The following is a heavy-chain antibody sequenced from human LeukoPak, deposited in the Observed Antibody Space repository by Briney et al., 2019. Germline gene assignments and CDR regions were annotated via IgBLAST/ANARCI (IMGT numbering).Heavy chain of an antibody. J-gene: IGHJ3*02. CDR2: INSNGSTT. CDR1: GFTFSSYW. V-gene: IGHV3-74*01. D-gene: IGHD1-26*01. Sequence: GGSLRLSCAASGFTFSSYWMHWVRQAPGKGLVWVSRINSNGSTTTYADSMKGRFTISRDNAKNTLYLQMNSLRAEDTAVYYCAVKWTYDGFDIWGQGTMVTVSS. CDR3: AVKWTYDGFDI.